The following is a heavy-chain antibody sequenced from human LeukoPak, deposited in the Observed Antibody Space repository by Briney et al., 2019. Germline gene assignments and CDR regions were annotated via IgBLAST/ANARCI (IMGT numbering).Heavy chain of an antibody. CDR2: FSGSGGTT. Sequence: GGSLRLSCAASGFTFSSYAMSWVRQAPGKGLKWVSTFSGSGGTTYYADSVKGRFTVSRDNSKNTLYLEMNSLRAEDTATYYCAISYSGSYRGCFDYWGPGSLVTVSS. V-gene: IGHV3-23*01. D-gene: IGHD1-26*01. J-gene: IGHJ4*02. CDR1: GFTFSSYA. CDR3: AISYSGSYRGCFDY.